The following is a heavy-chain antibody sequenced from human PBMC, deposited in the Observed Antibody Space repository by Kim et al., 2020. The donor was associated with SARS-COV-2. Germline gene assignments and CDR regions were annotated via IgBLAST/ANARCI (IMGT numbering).Heavy chain of an antibody. D-gene: IGHD3-16*02. CDR1: GFRFGDYA. V-gene: IGHV3-49*03. J-gene: IGHJ6*02. Sequence: GGSLRLSCTGSGFRFGDYAMSWLRQAPGKGLEWVGFIRNKAYGGTTEYAASVKGRFTISRDDSKSIDYLQMNSLKTEDTAVYFCSSSLVTFGGGIANYYYYGMDVWGQGTPVTVSS. CDR2: IRNKAYGGTT. CDR3: SSSLVTFGGGIANYYYYGMDV.